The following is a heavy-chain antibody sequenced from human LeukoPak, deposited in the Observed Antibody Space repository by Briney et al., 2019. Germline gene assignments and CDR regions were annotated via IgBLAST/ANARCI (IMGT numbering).Heavy chain of an antibody. CDR3: ARGSRYSSSWYVGY. J-gene: IGHJ4*02. CDR1: GFTFGGYS. V-gene: IGHV3-21*04. Sequence: PGGSLRLSCAASGFTFGGYSMNWVRQAPGKGLEWVSSISTTSAYIYYADSVKGRLTTSRDNAKNSLYLQMNSLRAEDTAVYYCARGSRYSSSWYVGYWGQGTLVTVSS. D-gene: IGHD6-13*01. CDR2: ISTTSAYI.